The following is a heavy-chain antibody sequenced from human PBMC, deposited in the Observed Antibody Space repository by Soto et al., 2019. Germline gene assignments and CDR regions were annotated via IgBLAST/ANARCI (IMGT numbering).Heavy chain of an antibody. Sequence: QLQESGPGLVKPSETLSLTCTVSGASISSFCWTWIRQPPGQGLEWIGYICTVGTTKYNPSLKSRVTMSVDTSKTQFSLKLTSVTAADTAVYYCARVGSKSFYYATDVWGQGTTVTVSS. D-gene: IGHD4-4*01. V-gene: IGHV4-4*09. CDR1: GASISSFC. J-gene: IGHJ6*02. CDR3: ARVGSKSFYYATDV. CDR2: ICTVGTT.